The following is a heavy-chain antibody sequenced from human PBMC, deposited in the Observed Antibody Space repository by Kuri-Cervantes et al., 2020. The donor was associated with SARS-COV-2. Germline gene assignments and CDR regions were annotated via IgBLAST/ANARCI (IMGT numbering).Heavy chain of an antibody. CDR2: INHSGST. J-gene: IGHJ4*02. V-gene: IGHV4-34*01. D-gene: IGHD4-17*01. Sequence: SETLSLTCTVSGGSISGDYYWSWIRQPPGKGLEWIGEINHSGSTNYNPSLKSRVTISVDTSKNQFSLKLSSVTAADTAVYYCARGRPVTTFYRTSYFDYWGQGTLVTVSS. CDR3: ARGRPVTTFYRTSYFDY. CDR1: GGSISGDYY.